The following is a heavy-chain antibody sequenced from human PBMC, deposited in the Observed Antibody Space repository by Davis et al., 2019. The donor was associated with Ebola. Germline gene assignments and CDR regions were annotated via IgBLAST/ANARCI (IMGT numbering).Heavy chain of an antibody. D-gene: IGHD6-6*01. CDR2: ISSSSSYI. V-gene: IGHV3-21*01. J-gene: IGHJ6*02. Sequence: GGSLRLSCAASGFTFSSYSMNWVRQAPGKGLEWVSSISSSSSYIYYADSVKGRFTISRDNAKNSLYLQMNSLRDEDTAVYYCARELSLFGSSTYYYYGMDVWGQGTTVTVSS. CDR1: GFTFSSYS. CDR3: ARELSLFGSSTYYYYGMDV.